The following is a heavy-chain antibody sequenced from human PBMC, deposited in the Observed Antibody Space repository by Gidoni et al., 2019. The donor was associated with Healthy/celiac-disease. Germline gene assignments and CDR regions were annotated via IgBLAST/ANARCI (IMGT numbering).Heavy chain of an antibody. CDR2: IYPGDSNT. V-gene: IGHV5-51*01. CDR3: ARHVAEMATIGYAFDI. CDR1: GYSFTSYW. J-gene: IGHJ3*02. Sequence: EVQLVQSGAEVKKPGESLKISCKGSGYSFTSYWIGWVRQMPGKGLEWMGIIYPGDSNTRYSPSFQGQVTISADKSISTAYLQWSSLKASDTAMYYCARHVAEMATIGYAFDIWGQGTMVTVSS. D-gene: IGHD5-12*01.